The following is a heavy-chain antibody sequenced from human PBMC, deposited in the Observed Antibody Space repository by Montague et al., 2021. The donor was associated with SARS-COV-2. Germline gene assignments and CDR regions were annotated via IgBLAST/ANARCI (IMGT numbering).Heavy chain of an antibody. D-gene: IGHD2-15*01. CDR3: ANPDRCSSGSCYSPFDP. J-gene: IGHJ5*02. CDR2: IYYTGTT. Sequence: SETLSLTCTVSGDSVKTNLYYWGWIRQSPGKGLEWIGNIYYTGTTYYNPSLKSRVTMSVDTSKNQFSLKLTSVTAADTAVYYCANPDRCSSGSCYSPFDPWGQGSLVTVSS. V-gene: IGHV4-39*01. CDR1: GDSVKTNLYY.